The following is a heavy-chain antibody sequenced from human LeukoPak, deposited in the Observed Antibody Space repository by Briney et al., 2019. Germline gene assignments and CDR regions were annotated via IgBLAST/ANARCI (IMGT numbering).Heavy chain of an antibody. V-gene: IGHV4-4*07. D-gene: IGHD6-19*01. CDR2: IGSSGTT. Sequence: SSETLSLTCSVSDGSINTYFWSWIRQPAGKGLEWIGRIGSSGTTSLNPSLKSRVTISQDKSKKQFSLKLSSVTAADTAVYYCATGGYSAWCDYWGHGTQVIVSS. J-gene: IGHJ4*01. CDR1: DGSINTYF. CDR3: ATGGYSAWCDY.